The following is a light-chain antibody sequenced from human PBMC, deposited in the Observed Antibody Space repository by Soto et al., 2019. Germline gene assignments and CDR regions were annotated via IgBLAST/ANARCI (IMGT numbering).Light chain of an antibody. CDR1: QAISSW. Sequence: DIQMTQSPSSVSASVGDRVTIPCRASQAISSWLAWYQQKPGRAPKLLIYSASSLQNGAPSRFTGSGSGTDFTLTITSLQPDDTAIYYCQQARSFPLTFGGGTKVEIK. V-gene: IGKV1-12*01. CDR3: QQARSFPLT. J-gene: IGKJ4*01. CDR2: SAS.